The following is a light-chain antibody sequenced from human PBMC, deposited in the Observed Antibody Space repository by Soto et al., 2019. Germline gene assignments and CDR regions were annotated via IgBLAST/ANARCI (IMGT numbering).Light chain of an antibody. CDR2: GNS. CDR3: QSYDSSLSAFYV. CDR1: ISNIGAGYD. Sequence: QSVLTQPPSLSGAPGQRVTISCTGSISNIGAGYDVHWYQQLPGTAPKLLIYGNSNLPSGVPDRFSGSKSGTSASLAITGLQAEDEADYYCQSYDSSLSAFYVFGTGTKVTVL. J-gene: IGLJ1*01. V-gene: IGLV1-40*01.